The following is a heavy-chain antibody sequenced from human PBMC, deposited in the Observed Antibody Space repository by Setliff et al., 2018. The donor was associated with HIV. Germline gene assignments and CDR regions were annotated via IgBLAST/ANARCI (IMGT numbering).Heavy chain of an antibody. D-gene: IGHD4-17*01. V-gene: IGHV1-18*01. Sequence: ASVKVSCKASGYTFITYGISWVRQAPGQGLEWMGWISAHNGNTDYAQNLQDRVTMTTDTSTSTAYMELRSLRSDDTAVYYCARVPWDYGDYPIDFWGQGTLVTVSS. CDR3: ARVPWDYGDYPIDF. CDR1: GYTFITYG. CDR2: ISAHNGNT. J-gene: IGHJ4*02.